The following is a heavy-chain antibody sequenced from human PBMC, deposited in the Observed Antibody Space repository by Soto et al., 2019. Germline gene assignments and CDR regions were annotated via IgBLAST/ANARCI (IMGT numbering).Heavy chain of an antibody. D-gene: IGHD3-3*01. V-gene: IGHV3-15*07. CDR1: GFTFANAW. J-gene: IGHJ4*02. CDR3: TTSIFGVVTAH. Sequence: EVHLVESGGGVVTPGGSLTLSCAASGFTFANAWMNWVRQAPGKGLEWVGRIRSSSDGGTTDYATPGKGRFTFSRDDSKNTLFLHMNSLKTEHTAVYYCTTSIFGVVTAHWGQGTLVTVS. CDR2: IRSSSDGGTT.